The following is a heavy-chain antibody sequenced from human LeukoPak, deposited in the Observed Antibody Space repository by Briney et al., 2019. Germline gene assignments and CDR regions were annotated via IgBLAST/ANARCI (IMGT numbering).Heavy chain of an antibody. V-gene: IGHV4-39*07. CDR1: GGSISSSSYY. CDR2: IYYSGST. CDR3: VIVRGVILYYYYMDV. J-gene: IGHJ6*03. D-gene: IGHD3-10*01. Sequence: PSETLSLTCTVSGGSISSSSYYWGWIRQPPGKGLEWIGSIYYSGSTYYNPSLKSRVTISVATSKNQFSLRLTSVTAADTAVYYCVIVRGVILYYYYMDVWGKGTTVTVSS.